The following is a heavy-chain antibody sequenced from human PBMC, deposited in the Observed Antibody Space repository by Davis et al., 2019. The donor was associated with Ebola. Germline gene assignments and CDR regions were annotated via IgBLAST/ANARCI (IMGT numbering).Heavy chain of an antibody. Sequence: SETLSLTCAVSGGSISSGGYSWSWIRQPPGKGLEWIGEINHSGSTNYNPSLKSRVTISVDTSKNQFSLKLSSVTAADTAVYYCARGRTVDTAMVTGFYYGMDVWGQGTTVTVSS. D-gene: IGHD5-18*01. CDR1: GGSISSGGYS. V-gene: IGHV4-34*01. J-gene: IGHJ6*02. CDR3: ARGRTVDTAMVTGFYYGMDV. CDR2: INHSGST.